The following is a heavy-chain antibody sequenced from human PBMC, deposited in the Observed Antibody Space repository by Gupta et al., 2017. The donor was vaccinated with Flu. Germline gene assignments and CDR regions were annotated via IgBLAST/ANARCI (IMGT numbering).Heavy chain of an antibody. CDR1: GFTFSSSS. CDR3: ARVLQQQLGANYYYGMDV. CDR2: ISSSSSYI. Sequence: EVQLVESGGGLVKPGGSLRLSCAASGFTFSSSSMNWVRQAPGKGLEWVSSISSSSSYIYYAESVKGRVTISRDNAKNSLDRQMNSLRAEETAVYDCARVLQQQLGANYYYGMDVWGQGTTVTVSS. D-gene: IGHD6-13*01. J-gene: IGHJ6*02. V-gene: IGHV3-21*01.